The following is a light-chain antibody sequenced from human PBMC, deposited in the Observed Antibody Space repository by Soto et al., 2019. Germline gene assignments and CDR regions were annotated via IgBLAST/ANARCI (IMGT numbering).Light chain of an antibody. CDR3: QQYDSSPRT. J-gene: IGKJ1*01. V-gene: IGKV3-20*01. Sequence: EIVLTQSPGTLSLSPGERATLSCRASQSVSSSYLAWYQQKPGQAPRLLIYRTSNRATGIPDRFSGSGSGTGFTLTISRLEPEDFAVYWCQQYDSSPRTFGQGTKV. CDR2: RTS. CDR1: QSVSSSY.